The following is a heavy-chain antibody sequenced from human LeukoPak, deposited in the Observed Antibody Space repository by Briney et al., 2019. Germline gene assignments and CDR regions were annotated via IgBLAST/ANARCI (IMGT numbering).Heavy chain of an antibody. CDR3: ARDRDGSGSYFTYWFDP. J-gene: IGHJ5*02. V-gene: IGHV3-30*01. Sequence: GGSLRLSCAASGFTFSNYLMHWVRQAPGKGLEWVAVLSYDGSEKNYADSVKGRFTISRDNSKNIVYLEMNSLRVEDTALYYCARDRDGSGSYFTYWFDPWGQGTLVTVSS. CDR2: LSYDGSEK. D-gene: IGHD3-10*01. CDR1: GFTFSNYL.